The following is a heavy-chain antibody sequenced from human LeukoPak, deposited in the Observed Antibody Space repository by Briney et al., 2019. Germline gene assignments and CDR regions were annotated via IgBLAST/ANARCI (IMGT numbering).Heavy chain of an antibody. CDR2: IYYSGST. Sequence: SETLSLTCTVSGGSISSSSYYWGWIRQPPGKGLEWIGYIYYSGSTNYNPSLKSRVTISVDTSKNQFSLKLSSVTAADTAVYYCARIPFEAGTGEMGFDYWGQGTLVTVSS. J-gene: IGHJ4*02. CDR3: ARIPFEAGTGEMGFDY. V-gene: IGHV4-61*05. CDR1: GGSISSSSYY. D-gene: IGHD6-13*01.